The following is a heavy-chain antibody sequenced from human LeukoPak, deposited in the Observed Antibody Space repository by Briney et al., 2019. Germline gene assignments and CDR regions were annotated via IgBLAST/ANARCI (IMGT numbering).Heavy chain of an antibody. CDR3: ARPLGQGNEYGMDV. CDR2: INHSGST. Sequence: SETLSLTCAVYGGSFSGYYWSWIRQSPGKGLEWIGEINHSGSTNYNPSLESRVTISVDTSKNQFSLKLTSVTAADTAVYYCARPLGQGNEYGMDVWGQGTTVTVSS. V-gene: IGHV4-34*01. D-gene: IGHD1-1*01. J-gene: IGHJ6*02. CDR1: GGSFSGYY.